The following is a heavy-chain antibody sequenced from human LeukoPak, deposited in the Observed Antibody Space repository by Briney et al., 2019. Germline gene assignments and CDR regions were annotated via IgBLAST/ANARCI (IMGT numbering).Heavy chain of an antibody. Sequence: GRSLRLSCAASGFNFHDYAMHWVRQAPGKGLEWVAGISWNSGNIYYADSVKGRFSVSRDNAKNSFFLQMSSPRAEDTSVYYCVAGDWGARDSFDLWGRGTMVTVSS. CDR1: GFNFHDYA. J-gene: IGHJ3*01. V-gene: IGHV3-9*01. CDR2: ISWNSGNI. D-gene: IGHD2-21*02. CDR3: VAGDWGARDSFDL.